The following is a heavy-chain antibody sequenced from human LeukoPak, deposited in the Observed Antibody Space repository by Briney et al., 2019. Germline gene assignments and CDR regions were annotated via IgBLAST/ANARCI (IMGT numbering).Heavy chain of an antibody. J-gene: IGHJ4*02. CDR3: ATAGRLTPRIAAAGTFDY. CDR1: GYTFTGYY. D-gene: IGHD6-13*01. CDR2: INPNSGGT. Sequence: ASVKVSCKASGYTFTGYYMHWVRQAPGQGLEWMGWINPNSGGTNYAQKFQGRVTMTRDTSISTAYMELSRLRSDDTAVYYCATAGRLTPRIAAAGTFDYWGQGTLVTVSS. V-gene: IGHV1-2*02.